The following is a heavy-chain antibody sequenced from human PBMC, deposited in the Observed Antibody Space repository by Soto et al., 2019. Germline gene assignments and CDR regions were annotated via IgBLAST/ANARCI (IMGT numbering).Heavy chain of an antibody. Sequence: QVQLQESGPGLVKPSQTLSLTCTVSGGSISSGDYYWSWIHQPPGKGLEWIGYIYYSGSTYYNPSLKXRXTXSXXTSKNQFSLKLSSVTAADTAVYYCARARGARYFDYWGQGTLVTVSS. CDR2: IYYSGST. V-gene: IGHV4-30-4*01. CDR3: ARARGARYFDY. D-gene: IGHD2-15*01. CDR1: GGSISSGDYY. J-gene: IGHJ4*02.